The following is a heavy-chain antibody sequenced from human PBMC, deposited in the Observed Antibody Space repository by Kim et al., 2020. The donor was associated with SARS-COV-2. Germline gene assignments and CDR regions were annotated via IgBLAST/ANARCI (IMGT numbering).Heavy chain of an antibody. D-gene: IGHD4-17*01. CDR3: ARLPPRYGDYVWYFDY. Sequence: SVKVSCKASGGTFSSYAISWVRQAPGQGLEWMGGIIPIFGTANYAQKFQGRVTITADESTSTAYMELSSLRSEDTAVYYCARLPPRYGDYVWYFDYWGQGTLVTVSS. V-gene: IGHV1-69*13. CDR2: IIPIFGTA. J-gene: IGHJ4*02. CDR1: GGTFSSYA.